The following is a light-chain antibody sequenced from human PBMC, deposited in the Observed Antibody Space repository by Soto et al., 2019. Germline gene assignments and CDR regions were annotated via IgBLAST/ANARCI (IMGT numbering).Light chain of an antibody. CDR2: GSS. CDR1: QTVESNH. Sequence: EIVLTQSPGTLSLSPGERATLSCRASQTVESNHLAWYHQRPSQAPRLLIYGSSTRATGVPDRFSGSGSGTDFTLTISRLEPEDFGMYYCHHYGVSLWTFGQGTKAEI. CDR3: HHYGVSLWT. J-gene: IGKJ1*01. V-gene: IGKV3-20*01.